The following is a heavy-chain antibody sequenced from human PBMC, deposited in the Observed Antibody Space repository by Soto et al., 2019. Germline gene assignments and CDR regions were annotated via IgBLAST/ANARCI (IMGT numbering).Heavy chain of an antibody. CDR3: ARGQRAEAGSWYFDS. V-gene: IGHV3-23*01. CDR2: ISGIGGST. Sequence: EVQLLESGGGLVQPGGSLRLSCAASGFTFTDYALSWVRQAPGKGLEWVATISGIGGSTYLADSVKGRLSISRENARNSLYLQMNSLRAGDTAVYYSARGQRAEAGSWYFDSWGQGTLVTVSS. D-gene: IGHD6-13*01. J-gene: IGHJ4*02. CDR1: GFTFTDYA.